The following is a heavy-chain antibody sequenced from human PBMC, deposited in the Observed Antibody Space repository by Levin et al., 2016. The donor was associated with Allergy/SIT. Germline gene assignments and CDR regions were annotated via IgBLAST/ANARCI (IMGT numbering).Heavy chain of an antibody. J-gene: IGHJ4*02. CDR2: ISAYNGNR. CDR3: ASGHIYARQNLDY. D-gene: IGHD2-2*01. CDR1: GYTFNTYG. V-gene: IGHV1-18*04. Sequence: ASVKVSCKASGYTFNTYGISWVRQAPGQGLEWLGWISAYNGNRNYAQKFQGRVTMTTDKSTSTAYMELRSLRSDDTAVYYCASGHIYARQNLDYWGQGTRVTVSS.